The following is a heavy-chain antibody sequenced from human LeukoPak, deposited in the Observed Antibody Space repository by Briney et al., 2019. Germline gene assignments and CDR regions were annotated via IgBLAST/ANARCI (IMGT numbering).Heavy chain of an antibody. D-gene: IGHD5-24*01. V-gene: IGHV4-59*01. CDR3: ARGGRRDGYNTFYFDH. Sequence: SETLSLTCAVSGGSISSYYWNWIWQRPGKGQEWIGYIYYSGSTKYNLSLKSRVTILVDTSNNQFALRLSSVTAADTAVYYCARGGRRDGYNTFYFDHWGQGALVTVSS. J-gene: IGHJ4*02. CDR2: IYYSGST. CDR1: GGSISSYY.